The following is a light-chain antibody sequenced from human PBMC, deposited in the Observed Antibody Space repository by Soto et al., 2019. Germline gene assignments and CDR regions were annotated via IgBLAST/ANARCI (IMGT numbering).Light chain of an antibody. CDR3: QQCSNWQGT. Sequence: DIEITQSPSSLSASVGARVTITCGASHSISNYLNWYQQKAGQAPKILIYAASRLQSGIPARFSGSGSGTDFTLTISSLEPEDFAVYYCQQCSNWQGTFGRGTKVDIK. J-gene: IGKJ1*01. V-gene: IGKV1-39*01. CDR2: AAS. CDR1: HSISNY.